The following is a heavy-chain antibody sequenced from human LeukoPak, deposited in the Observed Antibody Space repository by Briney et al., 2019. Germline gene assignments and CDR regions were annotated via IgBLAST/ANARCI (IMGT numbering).Heavy chain of an antibody. CDR3: AKDESLTHYFEY. CDR2: IWNDRINK. CDR1: GYIFSNYG. V-gene: IGHV3-33*06. Sequence: GGSLTLSCAASGYIFSNYGMHWGSQAPAKGREGGAVIWNDRINKDYAPSVKGRFTISRDNSKSTLYLQMYCLRAEDTAVYYCAKDESLTHYFEYWGQGAPVTVSS. J-gene: IGHJ4*02.